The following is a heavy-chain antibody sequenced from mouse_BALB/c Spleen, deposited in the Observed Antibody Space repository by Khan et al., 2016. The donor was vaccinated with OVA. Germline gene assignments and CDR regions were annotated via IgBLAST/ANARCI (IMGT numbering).Heavy chain of an antibody. J-gene: IGHJ3*01. CDR2: LSNRGTTT. Sequence: EVELVESGGGLVQPGGSLKLSCATSGFTFSDYYMYWVRQTPEKRLEWVAYLSNRGTTTYYQDTVRGRFTISRDHAKTTLHLQMSRLESEDTAMYYCAREGDDGGLAYWGQGTLVTVSA. CDR3: AREGDDGGLAY. D-gene: IGHD2-3*01. V-gene: IGHV5-12*02. CDR1: GFTFSDYY.